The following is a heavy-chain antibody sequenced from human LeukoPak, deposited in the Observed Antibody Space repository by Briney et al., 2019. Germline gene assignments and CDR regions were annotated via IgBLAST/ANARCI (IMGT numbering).Heavy chain of an antibody. V-gene: IGHV4-34*01. Sequence: SETLSLTCAVYGGSFSGYDLSWIRQPPGKGLEWIGEINHSGRTNYNPSIKNRVTISVDTSKNQLSLKLSSVTAADTAVYYCAREGYSGYVSDAFDIWGQGAMVTVSS. CDR2: INHSGRT. CDR3: AREGYSGYVSDAFDI. D-gene: IGHD5-12*01. J-gene: IGHJ3*02. CDR1: GGSFSGYD.